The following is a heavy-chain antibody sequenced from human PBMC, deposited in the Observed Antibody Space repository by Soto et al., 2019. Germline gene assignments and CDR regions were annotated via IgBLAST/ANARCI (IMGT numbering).Heavy chain of an antibody. CDR3: GRGLMNFDY. V-gene: IGHV4-59*01. D-gene: IGHD3-16*01. Sequence: SETLSLTCTVSGGSISSYYWSWIRQPPGKGLEWIGYIYYSGITNYNPSLKSRVTISVDSSKSQFSLNLCSVTAADTAIYYCGRGLMNFDYWGQGALVTVSS. CDR2: IYYSGIT. CDR1: GGSISSYY. J-gene: IGHJ4*02.